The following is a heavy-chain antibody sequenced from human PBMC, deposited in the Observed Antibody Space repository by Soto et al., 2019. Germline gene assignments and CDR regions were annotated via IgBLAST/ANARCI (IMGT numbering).Heavy chain of an antibody. CDR2: ISGSGGST. V-gene: IGHV3-23*01. J-gene: IGHJ6*02. Sequence: GGSLRLSCAASGFTFSSYGMSWVRQPPGRGLEWVSSISGSGGSTYYADSVKGRFTISRDNSKNTLYLQMNSLRAEDTAVYYCARDRVAGYCSGGSCYGMDVWGQGTTVTVSS. D-gene: IGHD2-15*01. CDR3: ARDRVAGYCSGGSCYGMDV. CDR1: GFTFSSYG.